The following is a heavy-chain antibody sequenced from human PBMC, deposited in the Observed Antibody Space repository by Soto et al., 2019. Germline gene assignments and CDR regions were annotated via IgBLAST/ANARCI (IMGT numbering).Heavy chain of an antibody. J-gene: IGHJ3*02. D-gene: IGHD1-1*01. CDR1: GFTFSSYA. Sequence: GGSLRLSCAASGFTFSSYAMHWVRQAPGKGLEWVAVISYDGSNKYYADSVKGRFTISRDNSKNTLYLQMNSLRAEDTAVYYCARKGNYWNDSPFGAFDIWGQGTMVTVSS. V-gene: IGHV3-30-3*01. CDR3: ARKGNYWNDSPFGAFDI. CDR2: ISYDGSNK.